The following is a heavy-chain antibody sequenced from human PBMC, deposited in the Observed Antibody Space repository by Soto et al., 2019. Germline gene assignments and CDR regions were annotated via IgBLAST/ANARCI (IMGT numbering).Heavy chain of an antibody. CDR2: IYYSGST. CDR1: GGSISSGGYY. CDR3: ARDSPYFSGGSCYSDYYYGMDV. D-gene: IGHD2-15*01. V-gene: IGHV4-31*03. Sequence: SETLSLTCTVSGGSISSGGYYWSWIRQHPGKGLEWIGYIYYSGSTYYNPSLKSRVTISVDTSKNQFSLKLSSVTAADTAVYYCARDSPYFSGGSCYSDYYYGMDVWGQGTTVTVSS. J-gene: IGHJ6*02.